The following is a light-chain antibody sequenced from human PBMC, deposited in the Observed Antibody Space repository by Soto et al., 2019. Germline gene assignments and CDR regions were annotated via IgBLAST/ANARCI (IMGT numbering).Light chain of an antibody. CDR2: GAS. V-gene: IGKV3-15*01. Sequence: EIVMTQSPATLSVSPGGRATLSCRPSQSLSSNLAWYQQKLGQTPRLLIYGASTRATGIPARFSGGGSGTEFTLTISSLQSEDFAVYFCHHYDNWPWTFGQGTKVEIK. J-gene: IGKJ1*01. CDR3: HHYDNWPWT. CDR1: QSLSSN.